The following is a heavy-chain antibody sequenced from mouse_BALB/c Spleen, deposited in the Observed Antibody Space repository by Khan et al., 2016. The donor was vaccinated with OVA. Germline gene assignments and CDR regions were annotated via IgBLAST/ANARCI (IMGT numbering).Heavy chain of an antibody. J-gene: IGHJ2*01. CDR1: GYTFINYW. Sequence: QVQLKQSGAELAKPGASVKMSCKASGYTFINYWILWVKQRPGQGLEWIGYINPSTGYTEYNQNFKDKATLTADKSSSTAYMQLSSLTYEDSAVYYSARRGLRWDFEYWGQGTTLTVSS. CDR2: INPSTGYT. D-gene: IGHD1-1*01. CDR3: ARRGLRWDFEY. V-gene: IGHV1-7*01.